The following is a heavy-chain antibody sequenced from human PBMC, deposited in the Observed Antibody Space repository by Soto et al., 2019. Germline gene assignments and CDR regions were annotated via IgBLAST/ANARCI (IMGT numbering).Heavy chain of an antibody. CDR2: IDPSDSYT. V-gene: IGHV5-10-1*01. D-gene: IGHD3-22*01. Sequence: GESLKISFKGSGYSFTSYWISWVRQIPGKGLEWMGRIDPSDSYTNYSPSFQGHVTISADKSISTAYLQWSSLKASDTAMYYCARLDIPEVVIAYQGMDVWGQGTTVTVSS. CDR1: GYSFTSYW. J-gene: IGHJ6*02. CDR3: ARLDIPEVVIAYQGMDV.